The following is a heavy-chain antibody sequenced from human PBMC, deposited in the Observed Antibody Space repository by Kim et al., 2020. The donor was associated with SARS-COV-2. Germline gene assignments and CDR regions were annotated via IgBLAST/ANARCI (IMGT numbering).Heavy chain of an antibody. J-gene: IGHJ5*02. D-gene: IGHD3-9*01. CDR3: ARDLSPYYDILTGYYHTDNPLGS. CDR2: IYHSGST. Sequence: SETLSLTCAVSGGSISSSNWWSWVRQPPGKGLEWIGEIYHSGSTNYNPSLKSRVTISVDKSKNQFSLKLSSVTAADTAVYYCARDLSPYYDILTGYYHTDNPLGSWGQGTLVTVSS. V-gene: IGHV4-4*02. CDR1: GGSISSSNW.